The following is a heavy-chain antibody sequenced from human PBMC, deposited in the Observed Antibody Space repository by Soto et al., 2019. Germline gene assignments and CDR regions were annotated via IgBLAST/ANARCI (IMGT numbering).Heavy chain of an antibody. CDR2: IIPMLGIA. Sequence: QVQLVQSGAEVKKPGSAVKVSCKDSGGTFSTYSMFWVRQAPGQGLEWMGRIIPMLGIANYAQKFQGRVTMTADKSTGTAYMGLSSLRSEDTAMYYCTIGSWSGEVFDIWGQGTMVTVSS. V-gene: IGHV1-69*02. J-gene: IGHJ3*02. CDR3: TIGSWSGEVFDI. CDR1: GGTFSTYS. D-gene: IGHD2-21*01.